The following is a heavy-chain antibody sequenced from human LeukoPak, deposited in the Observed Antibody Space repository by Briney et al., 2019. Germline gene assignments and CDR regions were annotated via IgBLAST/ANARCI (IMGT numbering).Heavy chain of an antibody. CDR2: IYSSGST. CDR1: GLISNY. V-gene: IGHV3-53*01. J-gene: IGHJ4*02. CDR3: ARVGSISGWYYFDY. Sequence: GGSLRLSCAVSGLISNYLSWVRQAPGKGLEWVSVIYSSGSTYYADSVKGRFTISRDNSRNTLYLQMNSLRAEDTAVYYCARVGSISGWYYFDYWGQGTLVTASS. D-gene: IGHD6-19*01.